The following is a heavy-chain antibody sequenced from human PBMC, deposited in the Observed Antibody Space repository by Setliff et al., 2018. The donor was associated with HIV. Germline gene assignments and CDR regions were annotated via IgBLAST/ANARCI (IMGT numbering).Heavy chain of an antibody. CDR2: GTHSGRT. CDR1: GGSFSGYY. CDR3: ARGVRDNSGWSSYYFDY. Sequence: SETLSLTCAVYGGSFSGYYWSWSRQPPGKGLEWIGEGTHSGRTNYNPSLESRVTTSVDTSKKQFSLRLTSVTAADTAVYYCARGVRDNSGWSSYYFDYWGQGTLVTVSS. D-gene: IGHD6-19*01. J-gene: IGHJ4*02. V-gene: IGHV4-34*01.